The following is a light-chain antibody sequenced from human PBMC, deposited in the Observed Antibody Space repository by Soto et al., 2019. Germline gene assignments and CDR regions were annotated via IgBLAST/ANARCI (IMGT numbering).Light chain of an antibody. J-gene: IGLJ1*01. CDR1: NSDIGFYNY. Sequence: QSALTQPASVSGSPGQSITISCTGTNSDIGFYNYVSWYQQHPGEAPKLIIYEVAKRPPGVASRFSGSKSGNTASLTISGLQAGDEADYHCSSYTSSSPLYVFGTGTKVTGL. V-gene: IGLV2-14*01. CDR3: SSYTSSSPLYV. CDR2: EVA.